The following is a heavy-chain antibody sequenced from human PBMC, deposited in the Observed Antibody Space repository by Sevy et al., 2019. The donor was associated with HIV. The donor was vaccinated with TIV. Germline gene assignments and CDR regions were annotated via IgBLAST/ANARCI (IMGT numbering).Heavy chain of an antibody. CDR3: ARDLNILTGYYNGGLDP. J-gene: IGHJ5*02. D-gene: IGHD3-9*01. CDR1: GLTFSSYA. Sequence: GGSLRLSCAASGLTFSSYAMHWVRQAPGKGLEWVAVISYDGSNKYYADSVKGRFTISGDNSKNTLYLQMNSLRAEDTAVYYCARDLNILTGYYNGGLDPWDQGTLVTVSS. CDR2: ISYDGSNK. V-gene: IGHV3-30-3*01.